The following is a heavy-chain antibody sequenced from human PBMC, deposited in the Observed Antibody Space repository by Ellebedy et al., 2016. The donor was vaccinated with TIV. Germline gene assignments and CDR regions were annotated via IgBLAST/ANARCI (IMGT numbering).Heavy chain of an antibody. CDR3: VRLPRIAAAGRYFDY. CDR1: GHSFTSYW. D-gene: IGHD6-13*01. V-gene: IGHV5-51*01. J-gene: IGHJ4*02. Sequence: KVSCXGSGHSFTSYWIGWVRQMPGKGLEWMGIINPGDSDTRYRPSFQGQVTISADKSITTAYLQWSSLKASDTAMYYCVRLPRIAAAGRYFDYWGQGTLVTVSS. CDR2: INPGDSDT.